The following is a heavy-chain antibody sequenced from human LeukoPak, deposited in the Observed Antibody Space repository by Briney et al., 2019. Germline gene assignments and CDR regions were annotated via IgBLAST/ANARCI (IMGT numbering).Heavy chain of an antibody. CDR2: FDPEDGET. J-gene: IGHJ4*02. CDR3: ATLDGVAAPIKDY. D-gene: IGHD6-6*01. CDR1: GYTLTELS. V-gene: IGHV1-24*01. Sequence: ASVTVSCKVSGYTLTELSMHWVRQAPGKGLEWMGGFDPEDGETIYAQKFQGRVTMTEDTSTDTAYMELSSLRSEDTAVYYCATLDGVAAPIKDYWGQGTLVTVSS.